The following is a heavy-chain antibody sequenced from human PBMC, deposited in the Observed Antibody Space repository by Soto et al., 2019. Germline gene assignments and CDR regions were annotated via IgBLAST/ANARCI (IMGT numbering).Heavy chain of an antibody. CDR2: IDYNGVT. Sequence: ASETLSLTCSVSGASISSRDYYWGWIRQTPGKGLEWIGNIDYNGVTYYNPSLKSRVTVSKDTSKNQFSLKVASVTAADTAIYYYGRVMIGTSRHTDSDYWGQGTQVTVS. CDR1: GASISSRDYY. CDR3: GRVMIGTSRHTDSDY. D-gene: IGHD2-2*01. J-gene: IGHJ4*02. V-gene: IGHV4-39*01.